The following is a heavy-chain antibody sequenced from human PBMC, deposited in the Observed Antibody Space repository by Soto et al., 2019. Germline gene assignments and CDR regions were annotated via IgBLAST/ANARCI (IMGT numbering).Heavy chain of an antibody. Sequence: ASVKVSCKASGYTFTSYDMHWVRQAPGQGLEWMGWINPNSAGTNYSQKFQGRVTMTTDTSISTAYMELSSLRSDDTAVYYCAICMVRGGPFDFWGQGTLVTVSS. CDR1: GYTFTSYD. CDR3: AICMVRGGPFDF. J-gene: IGHJ4*02. CDR2: INPNSAGT. V-gene: IGHV1-2*02. D-gene: IGHD3-10*01.